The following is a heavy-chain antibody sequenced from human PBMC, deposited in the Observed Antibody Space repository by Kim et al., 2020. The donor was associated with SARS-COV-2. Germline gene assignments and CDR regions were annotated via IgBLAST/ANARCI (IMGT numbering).Heavy chain of an antibody. CDR2: IKSTTNGGTI. V-gene: IGHV3-15*01. D-gene: IGHD3-22*01. CDR1: GFSCNNAW. Sequence: GGSLRLSCAASGFSCNNAWMSWVRQAPGKGLEWVGRIKSTTNGGTIEYAAPVKGRFIISRDDSGTTLYLQMNSLNSDDTAVYYCTRYYYHSSGSYYGALDIWGQGTMVSVSS. CDR3: TRYYYHSSGSYYGALDI. J-gene: IGHJ3*02.